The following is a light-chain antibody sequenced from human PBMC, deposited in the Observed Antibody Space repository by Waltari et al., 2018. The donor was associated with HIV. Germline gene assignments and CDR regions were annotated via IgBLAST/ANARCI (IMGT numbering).Light chain of an antibody. Sequence: VVLTQSPLSLPVTLGQPASISCNSSQSLVDSDGNTYLNWFRQGPGQSPRPLIYKVSSRDSGVPDRFSGSGSGTDFTLKISRVETEDVGVYYCMQGTLWPYTFGQGTKLEIK. V-gene: IGKV2-30*01. J-gene: IGKJ2*01. CDR3: MQGTLWPYT. CDR2: KVS. CDR1: QSLVDSDGNTY.